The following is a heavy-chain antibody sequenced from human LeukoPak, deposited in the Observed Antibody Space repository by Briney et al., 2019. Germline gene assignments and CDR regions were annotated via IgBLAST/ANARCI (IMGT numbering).Heavy chain of an antibody. CDR2: ISSSSSYI. J-gene: IGHJ4*02. V-gene: IGHV3-21*01. Sequence: PGGSLRLSCAASGFTFSSYSMNWVRQAPGKGLEWVSSISSSSSYIYYADSVKGRFTISRDNAKNSLYLQMNSLRAEDTAVYYCASGTRPHPPGVYGDYRLFDYWGQGTLVTVSS. CDR1: GFTFSSYS. CDR3: ASGTRPHPPGVYGDYRLFDY. D-gene: IGHD4-17*01.